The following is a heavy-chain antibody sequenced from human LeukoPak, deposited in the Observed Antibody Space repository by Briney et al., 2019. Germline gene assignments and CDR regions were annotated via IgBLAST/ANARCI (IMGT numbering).Heavy chain of an antibody. D-gene: IGHD2-15*01. CDR2: INPNSGGT. J-gene: IGHJ5*02. CDR3: ARDLGSEPHYNWFDP. Sequence: GASVKVSCKASGYTFTGYYMHWVRQAPGQGLEWMGWINPNSGGTNYAQKFQGRVTMTRDTSISTAYMELSRLRSDDTAVYYCARDLGSEPHYNWFDPWGQGTLVTVSS. CDR1: GYTFTGYY. V-gene: IGHV1-2*02.